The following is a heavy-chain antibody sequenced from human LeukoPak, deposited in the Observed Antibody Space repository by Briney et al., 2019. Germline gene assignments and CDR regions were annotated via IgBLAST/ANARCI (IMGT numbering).Heavy chain of an antibody. CDR1: GYTFTSYG. Sequence: GASVKVSCKASGYTFTSYGINWVRQAPGQGLEWMGWINTNNVNRNYALKLQGRVTMTTDTSTNTAYMELMSLTSDDTAVYYCARAGQLDYWGQGTLVTVSS. V-gene: IGHV1-18*01. D-gene: IGHD1-1*01. J-gene: IGHJ4*02. CDR3: ARAGQLDY. CDR2: INTNNVNR.